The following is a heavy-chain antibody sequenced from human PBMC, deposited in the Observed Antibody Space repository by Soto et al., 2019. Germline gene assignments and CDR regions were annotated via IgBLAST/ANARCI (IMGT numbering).Heavy chain of an antibody. J-gene: IGHJ6*02. CDR3: ARDRGAYGMDV. Sequence: QVQLVQSGAEVKKPGASVKVSCKASGYTFTSYGISWVRQAPGQGLEWMGWISAYNGNTNYAQKLQGRVTMTTDTYASTVYMELRSLRSDDTAVYYCARDRGAYGMDVWGQGTTVTVSS. V-gene: IGHV1-18*01. CDR1: GYTFTSYG. CDR2: ISAYNGNT.